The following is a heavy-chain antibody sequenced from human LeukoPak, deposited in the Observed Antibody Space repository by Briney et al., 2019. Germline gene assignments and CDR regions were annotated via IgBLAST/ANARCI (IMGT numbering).Heavy chain of an antibody. CDR2: IYSGGST. D-gene: IGHD4-11*01. CDR1: GFTVGSNY. V-gene: IGHV3-53*01. CDR3: ARDSPQYYFDY. Sequence: GGSLRLSCAASGFTVGSNYMSWVRQAPGKGLEWVSVIYSGGSTYYADSVKGRFTISRDNSKNTLYLQMNSLRAEDTAVYYCARDSPQYYFDYWGQGTLVTVSS. J-gene: IGHJ4*02.